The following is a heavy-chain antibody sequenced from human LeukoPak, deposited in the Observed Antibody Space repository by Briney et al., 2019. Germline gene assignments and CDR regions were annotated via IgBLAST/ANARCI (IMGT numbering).Heavy chain of an antibody. CDR2: IYPGDSDT. J-gene: IGHJ4*02. Sequence: GESLKISCKGSGYNFTKYWIAWVRQMPGKGLEWMGIIYPGDSDTRYSPSFQGQVTISADKSISTAYLQWSSLKASDTAMYYCARERRRELDYWGQGTLVTVSS. V-gene: IGHV5-51*01. CDR1: GYNFTKYW. CDR3: ARERRRELDY.